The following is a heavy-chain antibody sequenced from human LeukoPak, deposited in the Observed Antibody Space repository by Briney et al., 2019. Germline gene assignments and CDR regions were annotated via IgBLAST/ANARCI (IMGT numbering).Heavy chain of an antibody. CDR1: GFTFDDYA. J-gene: IGHJ4*02. Sequence: GRSLRLPCAASGFTFDDYAMHWVRQAPGKGLEWVSGISWNSGSIGYADSVKGRFAISRDNAKNSLYLQMNSLRAEDTALYYCAKDPSLYDSSGPLDYWGQGTLVTVSS. CDR2: ISWNSGSI. CDR3: AKDPSLYDSSGPLDY. D-gene: IGHD3-22*01. V-gene: IGHV3-9*01.